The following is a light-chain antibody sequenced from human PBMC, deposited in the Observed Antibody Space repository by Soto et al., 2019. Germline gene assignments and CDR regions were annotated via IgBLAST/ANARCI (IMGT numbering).Light chain of an antibody. Sequence: DIVLTQSPLSLPVTPGEPASISCRSSQSLLQINGYNYLDWYLQKPGQSPHLLIYLGSNRASGVPDRFSGSGSGTDFTLKISRVEAEDVGVYYCMQGFQAPLTFGQGTKVAIK. CDR1: QSLLQINGYNY. V-gene: IGKV2-28*01. J-gene: IGKJ1*01. CDR2: LGS. CDR3: MQGFQAPLT.